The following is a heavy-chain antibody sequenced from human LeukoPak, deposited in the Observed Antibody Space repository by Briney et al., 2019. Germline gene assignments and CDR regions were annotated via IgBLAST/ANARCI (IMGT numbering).Heavy chain of an antibody. D-gene: IGHD3-10*01. CDR2: IRPDGSNE. CDR3: VKDWGVLPDYTADGFDI. Sequence: LTGGSLRLSCAASRFIFSTYGMHWVRQAPGKGLEWVAFIRPDGSNEYYAASVRGRFAISRDNSQNTLHLQMNSLRLEDTAVYYCVKDWGVLPDYTADGFDIWGPGTMVTVSS. V-gene: IGHV3-30*02. J-gene: IGHJ3*02. CDR1: RFIFSTYG.